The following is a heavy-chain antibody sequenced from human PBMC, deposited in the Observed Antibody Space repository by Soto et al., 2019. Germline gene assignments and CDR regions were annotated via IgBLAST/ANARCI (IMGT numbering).Heavy chain of an antibody. CDR2: IWYDGSNK. CDR1: GVTFSSYG. V-gene: IGHV3-33*01. CDR3: ARDQVPAAISAFDI. J-gene: IGHJ3*02. Sequence: GGSLRLSCAASGVTFSSYGMHWVRQAPGKGLEWVAVIWYDGSNKYYADSVKGRFTISRDNSKNTLYLQMNSLRAEDTAVYYCARDQVPAAISAFDIWGQGTMVTVSS. D-gene: IGHD2-2*01.